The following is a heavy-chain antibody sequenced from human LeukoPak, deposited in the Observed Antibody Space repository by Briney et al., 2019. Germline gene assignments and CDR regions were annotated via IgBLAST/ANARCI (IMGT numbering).Heavy chain of an antibody. D-gene: IGHD6-19*01. CDR2: IKTDGSRT. CDR1: GFTFSSYW. CDR3: ARVIMAVAGNYYYYYYMDV. V-gene: IGHV3-74*01. Sequence: GGSLRLSCAASGFTFSSYWMHWVRHAPGKGLVWVSRIKTDGSRTHYADFAQGRFTISRDNAKNTLYLQMNSLRAEDTAVYYCARVIMAVAGNYYYYYYMDVWGKGTTVTVSS. J-gene: IGHJ6*03.